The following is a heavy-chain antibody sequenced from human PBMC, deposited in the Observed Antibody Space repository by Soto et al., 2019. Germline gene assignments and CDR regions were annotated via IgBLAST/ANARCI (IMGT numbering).Heavy chain of an antibody. V-gene: IGHV4-39*01. Sequence: KASETLSLTCTVSGGSISSSTYYWGWIRQPPGKGLEWIGSIYYSGSTYYNPSLKSRVTISVDTSKNQFSLKLSSVTAADTALYFCARGEVRGPFDIWGQGTKVTVS. CDR3: ARGEVRGPFDI. CDR1: GGSISSSTYY. J-gene: IGHJ3*02. CDR2: IYYSGST. D-gene: IGHD3-10*01.